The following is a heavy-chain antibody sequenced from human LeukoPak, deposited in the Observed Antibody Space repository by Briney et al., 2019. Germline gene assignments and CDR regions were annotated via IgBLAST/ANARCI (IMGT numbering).Heavy chain of an antibody. Sequence: ASVKVSCKASGYTFTSYDINWVRQATGQGLEWMGRIIPILGIANYAQKFQGRVTITADKSTSTAYMELSSLRSEDTAVYYCARGGSGQAYYYYGMDVWGQGTTVTVSS. D-gene: IGHD3-10*01. CDR3: ARGGSGQAYYYYGMDV. J-gene: IGHJ6*02. CDR2: IIPILGIA. CDR1: GYTFTSYD. V-gene: IGHV1-69*04.